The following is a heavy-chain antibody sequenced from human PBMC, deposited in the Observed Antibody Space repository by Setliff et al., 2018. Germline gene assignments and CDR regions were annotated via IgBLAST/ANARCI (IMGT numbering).Heavy chain of an antibody. CDR2: ISPHNGKT. V-gene: IGHV1-18*01. Sequence: GASVKVSCKASGYIFTDYGVSWVRQAPGQGLEWVGWISPHNGKTYYAPKFQDRITISRDTSATTVHMELSSLRSDDTAVYYCARMSTSGPHYDYWGQGTLVTVSS. J-gene: IGHJ4*02. CDR3: ARMSTSGPHYDY. CDR1: GYIFTDYG. D-gene: IGHD2-8*02.